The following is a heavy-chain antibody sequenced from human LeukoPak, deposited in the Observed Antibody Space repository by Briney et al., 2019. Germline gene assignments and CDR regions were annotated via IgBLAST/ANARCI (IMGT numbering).Heavy chain of an antibody. V-gene: IGHV3-53*01. J-gene: IGHJ5*02. D-gene: IGHD3-22*01. CDR2: IYSGGST. Sequence: GGSLRLSCAASGFTVSSNHMNWVRQAPGKGLEWVSVIYSGGSTYYSDSVKGRFTISRDNSKNTLYLQMNSLRADDTAVYYCARDFGGSYYDISAYPLGWFDPWGQGTLVTVSS. CDR3: ARDFGGSYYDISAYPLGWFDP. CDR1: GFTVSSNH.